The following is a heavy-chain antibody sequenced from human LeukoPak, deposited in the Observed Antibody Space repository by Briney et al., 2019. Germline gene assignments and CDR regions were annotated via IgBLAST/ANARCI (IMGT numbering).Heavy chain of an antibody. CDR3: ARGSSWFDP. V-gene: IGHV4-59*01. J-gene: IGHJ5*02. Sequence: SETLSLTGTVSGGTISSYYWSWLRQPPGKGLEWIGYIYYSGSTNYNPSLKSRVTISVDTSKNQFSLKLSSVTAADTAVYYCARGSSWFDPWGQGTLVTVSS. D-gene: IGHD2-2*01. CDR1: GGTISSYY. CDR2: IYYSGST.